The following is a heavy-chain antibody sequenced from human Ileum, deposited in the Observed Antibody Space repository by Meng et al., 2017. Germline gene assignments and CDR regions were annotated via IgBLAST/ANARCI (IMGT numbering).Heavy chain of an antibody. CDR2: ISSSGSTK. CDR3: ARDALPGYSYDYVH. J-gene: IGHJ4*02. V-gene: IGHV3-48*03. D-gene: IGHD5-18*01. Sequence: GESLKISCAASGFTFSSYEMNWVRQAPGKGLEWVSYISSSGSTKFYADSMKGRFTISRDNAKNSLYLQMNSLRAEDTAVYYCARDALPGYSYDYVHWGQGTLVTVSS. CDR1: GFTFSSYE.